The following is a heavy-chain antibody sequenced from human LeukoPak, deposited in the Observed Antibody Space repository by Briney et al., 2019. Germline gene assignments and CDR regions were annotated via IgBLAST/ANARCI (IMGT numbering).Heavy chain of an antibody. V-gene: IGHV3-49*04. CDR3: TIVSMPQPWIAVDI. CDR2: IRSKAYGGTT. CDR1: GFTLGDYA. D-gene: IGHD2-2*01. J-gene: IGHJ3*02. Sequence: GGSLRLSCTASGFTLGDYAMIWVRQAPGKGLEWVGFIRSKAYGGTTEYAASVKGRFTISRDDSKSIAYLQMNSLKTEDTAVYYCTIVSMPQPWIAVDIWGQGTMVTVSS.